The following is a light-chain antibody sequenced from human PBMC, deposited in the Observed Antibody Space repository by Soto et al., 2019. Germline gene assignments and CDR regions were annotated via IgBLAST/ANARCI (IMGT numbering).Light chain of an antibody. CDR1: QSISSW. CDR2: DAS. V-gene: IGKV1-5*01. J-gene: IGKJ1*01. Sequence: DIQMTPSPSTLSASVGDRVTITCRASQSISSWLAWYQQKPGKAPKLLIYDASSLESGVPSRFSGSGSGTEFTLTISSLQPDDFATYYCQQYNSHSGTFGQGTKV. CDR3: QQYNSHSGT.